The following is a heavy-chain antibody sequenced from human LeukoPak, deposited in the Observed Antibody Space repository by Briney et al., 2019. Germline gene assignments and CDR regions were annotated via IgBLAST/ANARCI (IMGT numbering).Heavy chain of an antibody. Sequence: SETLSLTCTVSGGSVSSGNYYWSWIRQPPGKGLDWVGDIYYSGSTNYNPSLKSRVTISVDTSKNQFSLKLSSVTAADTAVYYCARISPNCGWYFLYDFWGQGTLVTVSS. CDR2: IYYSGST. J-gene: IGHJ4*02. CDR1: GGSVSSGNYY. D-gene: IGHD6-19*01. CDR3: ARISPNCGWYFLYDF. V-gene: IGHV4-61*01.